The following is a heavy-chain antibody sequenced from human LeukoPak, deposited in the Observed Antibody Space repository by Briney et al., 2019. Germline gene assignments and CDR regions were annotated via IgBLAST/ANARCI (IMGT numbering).Heavy chain of an antibody. D-gene: IGHD6-13*01. V-gene: IGHV4-61*02. J-gene: IGHJ4*02. CDR3: ATSGWYQTGVY. Sequence: PSQTLSLTCTVSGGSISSGSYYWSWIRQPAGKGLEWIGRIYTSGSTNYNPSLKSRVTISVDTSKNQFSLKLSSLTAADTAVYYCATSGWYQTGVYWGQGTLVTVSS. CDR1: GGSISSGSYY. CDR2: IYTSGST.